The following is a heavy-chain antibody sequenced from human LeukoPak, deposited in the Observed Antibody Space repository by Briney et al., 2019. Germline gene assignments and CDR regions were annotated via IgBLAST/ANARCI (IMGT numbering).Heavy chain of an antibody. CDR1: GYSFTSYR. D-gene: IGHD2-15*01. CDR3: ARILRGTWFDP. V-gene: IGHV5-51*01. CDR2: IYPGDSDT. Sequence: GESLKISCEGSGYSFTSYRIGWVRQIPGKGLGWMGIIYPGDSDTRYSPSFQGQVTISADKSISTAYLQWSSLKASDTAMYYCARILRGTWFDPWGQGTLVTVSS. J-gene: IGHJ5*02.